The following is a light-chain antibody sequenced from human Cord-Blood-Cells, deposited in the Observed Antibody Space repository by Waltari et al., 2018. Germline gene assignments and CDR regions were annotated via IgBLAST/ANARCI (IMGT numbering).Light chain of an antibody. CDR3: LKHNSYPWT. V-gene: IGKV1-17*01. CDR2: AAS. CDR1: QGIRID. Sequence: DIQMTQSPSSLSASVGDRVTITCRASQGIRIDLGWYQQKPGKAPKRLLYAASSLQSGVPSRFSGSGSGTEVTLTISSLQPEDFATYYCLKHNSYPWTFGQGTKVEI. J-gene: IGKJ1*01.